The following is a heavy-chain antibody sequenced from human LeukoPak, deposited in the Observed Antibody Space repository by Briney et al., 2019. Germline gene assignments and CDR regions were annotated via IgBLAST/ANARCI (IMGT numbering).Heavy chain of an antibody. CDR2: MNPNSGNT. CDR3: AREDYYDSGSFDP. V-gene: IGHV1-8*02. D-gene: IGHD3-22*01. J-gene: IGHJ5*02. Sequence: GASVKVSCKASGHTFTSYDINWVRQATGQGLEWMGWMNPNSGNTAYAQKFQGRVTMTRNTSTSTAYMELSSLRSEDTAVYYCAREDYYDSGSFDPWGQGTLVTVSS. CDR1: GHTFTSYD.